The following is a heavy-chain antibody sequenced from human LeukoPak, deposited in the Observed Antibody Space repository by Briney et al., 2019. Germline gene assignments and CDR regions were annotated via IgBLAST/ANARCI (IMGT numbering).Heavy chain of an antibody. CDR1: GYIYTSYW. Sequence: GESLKISCNSSGYIYTSYWIGWVRQMPGKGLEWMGIIYPGDSDTRYSPSFQGQVTISADRSISTAYLQWTSLQASDTAMYYCAXLXXGPGXXGXPYCQHWGQGTLVTVSS. D-gene: IGHD2-21*01. V-gene: IGHV5-51*01. CDR2: IYPGDSDT. J-gene: IGHJ1*01. CDR3: AXLXXGPGXXGXPYCQH.